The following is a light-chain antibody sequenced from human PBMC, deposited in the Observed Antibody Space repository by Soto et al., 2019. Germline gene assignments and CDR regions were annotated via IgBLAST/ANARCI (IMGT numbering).Light chain of an antibody. J-gene: IGKJ2*01. V-gene: IGKV3-11*01. CDR1: QSVSSY. CDR2: DAS. Sequence: EIVLTQSPATLSLSPGERATLSCRASQSVSSYLAWYQQKPGQAPRLLIYDASNRATGIPARFSGSGSGTDFPLTISRLEPEYVAVYYCQQRSNWPYTFGQGTKLEIK. CDR3: QQRSNWPYT.